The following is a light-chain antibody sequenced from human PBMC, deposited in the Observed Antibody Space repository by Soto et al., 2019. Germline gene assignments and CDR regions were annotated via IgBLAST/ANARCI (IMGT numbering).Light chain of an antibody. CDR2: AAS. J-gene: IGKJ1*01. CDR1: QSISSY. V-gene: IGKV1-39*01. CDR3: QQSYSTPTWT. Sequence: DIQMTQSPSSLSASVGDRVTITCRASQSISSYLHWYQQKPGKAHNLLIYAASSLQSGVPSRFSGSGSGTDFTLTISSLQPEDFATYYGQQSYSTPTWTFGQGTKVDIK.